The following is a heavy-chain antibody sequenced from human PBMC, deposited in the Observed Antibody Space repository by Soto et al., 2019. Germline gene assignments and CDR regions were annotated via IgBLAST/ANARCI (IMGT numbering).Heavy chain of an antibody. CDR3: ARMSATGTRWFDP. V-gene: IGHV4-31*03. CDR1: GGSINSGAYY. D-gene: IGHD1-1*01. J-gene: IGHJ5*02. Sequence: QVQLHESGPGLVKPSQTLSLTCTVSGGSINSGAYYWSWVRQHPGKGLEWIGAISYRGTTYYNPSLQSRITMSVDTSKTQLSLKLSSVTAADTAVYCCARMSATGTRWFDPWGPGTLVTVSS. CDR2: ISYRGTT.